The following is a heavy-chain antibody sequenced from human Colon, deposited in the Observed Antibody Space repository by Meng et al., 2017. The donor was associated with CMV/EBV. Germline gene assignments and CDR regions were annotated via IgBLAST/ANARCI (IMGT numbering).Heavy chain of an antibody. D-gene: IGHD3-3*01. CDR3: GTFGGDFDY. CDR2: INPYSGDT. CDR1: GYTFTGYL. V-gene: IGHV1-2*02. J-gene: IGHJ4*02. Sequence: HLMQSGAGMREPGASVKVSCKASGYTFTGYLIHWVRQAPGQGLEWMGWINPYSGDTIYAQKFEVGVTMTRDASITTAYLELSSLKSDDTAVYYCGTFGGDFDYWGQGTLVTASS.